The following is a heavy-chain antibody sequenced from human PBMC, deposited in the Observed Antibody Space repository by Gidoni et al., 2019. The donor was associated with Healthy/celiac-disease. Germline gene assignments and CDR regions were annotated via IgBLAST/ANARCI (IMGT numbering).Heavy chain of an antibody. CDR2: INPNSGGT. CDR1: GYTFTGYY. J-gene: IGHJ6*02. V-gene: IGHV1-2*02. CDR3: ARDRYCSSTSCYRLYYYYGMDV. Sequence: QVQLVQSGAEVKKPGASVKVSCKASGYTFTGYYMHWVRQAPGQGLEWMGWINPNSGGTNYAQKFQGRVTMTRDTSISTAYMELSRLRSDDTAVYYCARDRYCSSTSCYRLYYYYGMDVWGQGTTVTVSS. D-gene: IGHD2-2*02.